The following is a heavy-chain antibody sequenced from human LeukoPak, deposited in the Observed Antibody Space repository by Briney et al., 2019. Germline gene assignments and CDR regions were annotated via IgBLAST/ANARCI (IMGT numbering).Heavy chain of an antibody. D-gene: IGHD1-26*01. J-gene: IGHJ4*02. V-gene: IGHV3-20*04. CDR2: INWNGGSP. Sequence: PGGSLRLSCAASGFTFDDYGMSWVRQAPGKGLEWVSGINWNGGSPDYADSVKGRFTISRDNSKNTLYLQMNSLGAEDTAVYYCAKDWAYSGNYYYFDHWGQGTQVTVSS. CDR1: GFTFDDYG. CDR3: AKDWAYSGNYYYFDH.